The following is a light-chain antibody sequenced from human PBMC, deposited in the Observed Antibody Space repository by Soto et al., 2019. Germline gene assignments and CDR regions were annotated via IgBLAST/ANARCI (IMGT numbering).Light chain of an antibody. CDR3: SSYTSNNFYV. J-gene: IGLJ1*01. CDR2: EVG. Sequence: QSDLTQPASVSGSPGQSITISCTGTGSDISAYNYVSWYQQHPGKAPKLMIYEVGDRPSGLSNRFSGSKSGNTASLTISRLQPEDEADYYCSSYTSNNFYVFGTGTKVTVL. CDR1: GSDISAYNY. V-gene: IGLV2-14*01.